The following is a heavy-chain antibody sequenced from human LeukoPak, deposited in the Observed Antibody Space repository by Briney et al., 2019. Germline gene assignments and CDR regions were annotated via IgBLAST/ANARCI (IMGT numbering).Heavy chain of an antibody. D-gene: IGHD3-16*01. CDR2: IIPIFGTA. J-gene: IGHJ3*02. V-gene: IGHV1-69*13. Sequence: ASVKVSCKASGGTFSSYAIGWVRQAPGQGLEWMGGIIPIFGTANYAQKFQGRVTITADESTSTAYMELSSLRSEDTAVYYCASSHLVYDYGDPDAFDIWGQGTMVTVSS. CDR1: GGTFSSYA. CDR3: ASSHLVYDYGDPDAFDI.